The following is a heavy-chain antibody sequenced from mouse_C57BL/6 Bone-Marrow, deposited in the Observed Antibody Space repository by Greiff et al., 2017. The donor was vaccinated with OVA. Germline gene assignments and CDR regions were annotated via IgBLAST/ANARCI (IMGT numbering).Heavy chain of an antibody. Sequence: EVMLVESGPELVKPGASVKIPCKASGYTFTDYNMYWVKQSHGKSLEWIGDINPNNGGTIYNQKFKGKATLTVDKSSSTAYMELRSLTSEDTAVYYCARGGGSSLDYWGQGTTLTVSS. CDR1: GYTFTDYN. D-gene: IGHD1-1*01. CDR2: INPNNGGT. CDR3: ARGGGSSLDY. V-gene: IGHV1-18*01. J-gene: IGHJ2*01.